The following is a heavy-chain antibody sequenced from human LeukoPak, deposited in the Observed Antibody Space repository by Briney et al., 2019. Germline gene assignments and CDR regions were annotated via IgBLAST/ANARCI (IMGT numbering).Heavy chain of an antibody. CDR2: IYYSGST. J-gene: IGHJ4*02. D-gene: IGHD4-17*01. CDR1: GGSISSDDYY. V-gene: IGHV4-31*03. Sequence: SETLSLTCTVSGGSISSDDYYWSWIRQHPGKGLEWIGYIYYSGSTYYNPSLKSRVTISVDTSKNQFSLKLSSVTAADTAVYYCARRRRDYVNDYWGQGTLV. CDR3: ARRRRDYVNDY.